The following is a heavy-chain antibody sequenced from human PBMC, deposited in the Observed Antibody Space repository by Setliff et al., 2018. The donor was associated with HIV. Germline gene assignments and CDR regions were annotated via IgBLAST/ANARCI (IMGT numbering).Heavy chain of an antibody. CDR3: ARDGPQTYGDYERYYFDY. V-gene: IGHV4-39*07. D-gene: IGHD4-17*01. CDR1: GGSISSSNYY. J-gene: IGHJ4*02. CDR2: IYYSGST. Sequence: SETLSLTCTVSGGSISSSNYYWGWIRQPPGKGLEWIGSIYYSGSTYYNPSLKSRVTISVDTSKNQFSLQLSSVTAADTAVYYCARDGPQTYGDYERYYFDYWGQGTLVTVSS.